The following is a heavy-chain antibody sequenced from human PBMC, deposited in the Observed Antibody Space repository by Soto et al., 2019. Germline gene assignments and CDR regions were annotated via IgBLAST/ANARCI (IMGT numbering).Heavy chain of an antibody. CDR3: ARDSPEVVEMATIFDY. D-gene: IGHD5-12*01. CDR2: INPSGGST. J-gene: IGHJ4*02. CDR1: GYTFTSYY. Sequence: ASVKVSCKASGYTFTSYYMHWLRQSPGQELEWMGIINPSGGSTSYAQKFQGRVTMTRDTSTSTVYMELSSLRSEDTAVYYCARDSPEVVEMATIFDYWGQGTLVTVSS. V-gene: IGHV1-46*01.